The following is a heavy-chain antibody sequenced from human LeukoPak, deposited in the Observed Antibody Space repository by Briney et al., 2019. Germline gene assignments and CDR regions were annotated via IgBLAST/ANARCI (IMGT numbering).Heavy chain of an antibody. V-gene: IGHV3-21*04. D-gene: IGHD5-12*01. CDR2: ISIGSNYI. CDR3: AKDPGGNGWLRYSGIYFDY. CDR1: GFTFSNYG. J-gene: IGHJ4*02. Sequence: PGGSLRLSCAASGFTFSNYGMNWVRQAPGKGLEWVSSISIGSNYIYYGDSVKGRFTISRDNSKNTLYLQMNSLRAEDTAVYYCAKDPGGNGWLRYSGIYFDYWGQGTLVTVSS.